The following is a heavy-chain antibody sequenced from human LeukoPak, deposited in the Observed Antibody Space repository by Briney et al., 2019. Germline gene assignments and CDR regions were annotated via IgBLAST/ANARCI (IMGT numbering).Heavy chain of an antibody. CDR1: GYTFTSYY. V-gene: IGHV1-46*01. D-gene: IGHD3-22*01. Sequence: ASVKVSCKASGYTFTSYYMHWVRQPPGQGLEGMGIINPSGGSTSYAQKFQGRVTMTRDMSTSTVYMELSSLRSEDTAVYYCARENSYDSSGYSPHYFDYWGQGTLVSVSS. CDR3: ARENSYDSSGYSPHYFDY. J-gene: IGHJ4*02. CDR2: INPSGGST.